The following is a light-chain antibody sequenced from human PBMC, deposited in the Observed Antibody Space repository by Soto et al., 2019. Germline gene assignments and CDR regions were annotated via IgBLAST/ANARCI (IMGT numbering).Light chain of an antibody. V-gene: IGKV3-20*01. J-gene: IGKJ1*01. Sequence: EIVLTQSPGTLSLSPGERATLSCRASQSVSSSYLAWYQQKPGQAPRPLIYGASSRAIGIPDRFSGSGSGKDFTLTISRLEPEDFAVYYCQQYGSSPWTFGQGPKVEIK. CDR3: QQYGSSPWT. CDR1: QSVSSSY. CDR2: GAS.